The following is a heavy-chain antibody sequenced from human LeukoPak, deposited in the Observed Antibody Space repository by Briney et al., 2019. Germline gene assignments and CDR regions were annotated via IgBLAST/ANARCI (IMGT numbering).Heavy chain of an antibody. D-gene: IGHD5-18*01. CDR3: AKDQYSYGYYFDY. V-gene: IGHV3-33*06. CDR1: GFTFSSYG. J-gene: IGHJ4*02. CDR2: IWYDGSNK. Sequence: PGRSLRLSCAASGFTFSSYGMHWVHQAPGKGLEWVAVIWYDGSNKYYADSVKGRFTISRDNSKNTLYLQMNSLRAEDTAVYYCAKDQYSYGYYFDYWGQGTLVTVSS.